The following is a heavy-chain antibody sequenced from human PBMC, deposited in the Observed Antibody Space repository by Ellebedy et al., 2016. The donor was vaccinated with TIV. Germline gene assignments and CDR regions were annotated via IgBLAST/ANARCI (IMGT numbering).Heavy chain of an antibody. J-gene: IGHJ4*02. CDR2: INPSDSDT. D-gene: IGHD6-19*01. CDR1: GYTFTNHY. Sequence: ASVKVSXXASGYTFTNHYVHWVRQAPGQGLEWLGMINPSDSDTTYAQKFQGRVTMTRNTSISTTYMELSSLRSEDTAVYYCVRMGAVAGDYWGQGTLVTVSS. CDR3: VRMGAVAGDY. V-gene: IGHV1-46*01.